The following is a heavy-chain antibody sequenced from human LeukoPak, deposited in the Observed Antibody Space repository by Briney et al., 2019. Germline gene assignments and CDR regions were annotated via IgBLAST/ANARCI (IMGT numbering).Heavy chain of an antibody. V-gene: IGHV1-69*05. CDR3: ARTAGRTFDY. CDR2: IIPIFGTA. D-gene: IGHD6-6*01. Sequence: SVKVSCKASGGTFSSYAISWVRQAPGLGLEWMGGIIPIFGTANYAQKFQGRVTMTRDTSTSTVYMELSSLRSEDTAVYYCARTAGRTFDYWGQGTLVTVSS. J-gene: IGHJ4*02. CDR1: GGTFSSYA.